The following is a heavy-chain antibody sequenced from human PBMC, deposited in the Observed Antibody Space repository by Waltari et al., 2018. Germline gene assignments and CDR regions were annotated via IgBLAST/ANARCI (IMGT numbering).Heavy chain of an antibody. CDR3: ASTTPRAVEFDY. CDR1: GFTFSSYS. CDR2: ISSSSSYI. D-gene: IGHD6-19*01. V-gene: IGHV3-21*01. J-gene: IGHJ4*02. Sequence: EVQLVESGGGLVKPGGSLRLACAASGFTFSSYSMHWVRKAPGKGLEWVSSISSSSSYIYYADSVKGLFTISRDNAKNSLYLQMNSLRAEDTAVYYCASTTPRAVEFDYWGQGTLVTVSS.